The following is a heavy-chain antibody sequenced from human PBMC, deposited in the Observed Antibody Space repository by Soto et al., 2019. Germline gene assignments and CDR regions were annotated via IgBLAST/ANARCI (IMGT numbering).Heavy chain of an antibody. J-gene: IGHJ5*02. Sequence: SETLSLTCTVSGGSISSSSYYWGWIRQPPGKGLEWIGSIYYSGSTYYNTSLKSRVTISVDTSKNQFSLKLSSVTAADTAVFYCSRLDYYDSSGYYYTNWFDPWGQGTLVTVSS. CDR1: GGSISSSSYY. CDR3: SRLDYYDSSGYYYTNWFDP. V-gene: IGHV4-39*01. D-gene: IGHD3-22*01. CDR2: IYYSGST.